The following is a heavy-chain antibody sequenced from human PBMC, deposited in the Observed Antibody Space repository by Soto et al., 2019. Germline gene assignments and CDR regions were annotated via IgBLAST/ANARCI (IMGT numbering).Heavy chain of an antibody. CDR1: EFTFNDYQ. Sequence: GGSLRLSCAASEFTFNDYQMSWIRQAPGKGLEWVSDISGSSDGARYADSVKGRFTISRDNAKNSLFLQMNSLRVEDTAVYYCARRSGYCAGGSCLAYFDSWGQGTLVTVSS. CDR3: ARRSGYCAGGSCLAYFDS. J-gene: IGHJ4*02. V-gene: IGHV3-11*06. D-gene: IGHD2-8*02. CDR2: ISGSSDGA.